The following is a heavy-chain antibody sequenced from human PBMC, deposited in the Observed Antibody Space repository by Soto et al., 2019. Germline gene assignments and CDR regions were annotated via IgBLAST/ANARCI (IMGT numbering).Heavy chain of an antibody. Sequence: GGSLRLSCSVSGFTFSNYAMHWVRQAPGKGLEYVSGITSDGDSTWHADSVKDRFTISRDNSKNTLFLQMSSLRVEDTAIYFCVKGNQLLRYYFEFWGPGTMVTVYS. V-gene: IGHV3-64D*06. CDR2: ITSDGDST. J-gene: IGHJ4*01. CDR1: GFTFSNYA. CDR3: VKGNQLLRYYFEF. D-gene: IGHD2-15*01.